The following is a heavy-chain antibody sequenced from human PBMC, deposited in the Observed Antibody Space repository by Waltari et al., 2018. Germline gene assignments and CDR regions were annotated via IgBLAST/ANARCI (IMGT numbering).Heavy chain of an antibody. Sequence: QAPGKGLLWVSRINGDGGSTSYADSVKGRFTISRDNANNTLYLQMNSLRAEDTAVYYCTRTRYCSTTTCQVDWFDPWGQGTLVTVSS. J-gene: IGHJ5*02. D-gene: IGHD2-2*01. CDR2: INGDGGST. V-gene: IGHV3-74*01. CDR3: TRTRYCSTTTCQVDWFDP.